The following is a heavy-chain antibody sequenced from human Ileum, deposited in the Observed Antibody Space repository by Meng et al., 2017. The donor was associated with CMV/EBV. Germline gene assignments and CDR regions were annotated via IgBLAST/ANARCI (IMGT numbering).Heavy chain of an antibody. CDR2: IKEDGSDK. V-gene: IGHV3-7*01. Sequence: GSLRLSCEGSGFAFDKAWMSWVRQAPGKGPEWVANIKEDGSDKYYMDSVKGRFTISKDNAKNSVYLQMNSLRVEDTAIYYCAKDGNGYMYWGQGTVVTVSS. CDR1: GFAFDKAW. D-gene: IGHD6-13*01. CDR3: AKDGNGYMY. J-gene: IGHJ4*02.